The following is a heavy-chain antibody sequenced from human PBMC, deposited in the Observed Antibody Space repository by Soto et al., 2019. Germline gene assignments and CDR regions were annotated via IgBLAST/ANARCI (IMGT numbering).Heavy chain of an antibody. CDR3: ARDWAARDYYYGMDG. D-gene: IGHD6-6*01. CDR2: IYYSGST. CDR1: GGSISSGGYY. Sequence: QVQLQESGPGLVKPSQTLSLTCTVSGGSISSGGYYWSWIRQHPGKGLEWIGYIYYSGSTYYNPSIKRRVTRSVDTSKNHFSLKLSSVTAADKAVYYCARDWAARDYYYGMDGWGQGTTVTVSS. J-gene: IGHJ6*02. V-gene: IGHV4-31*03.